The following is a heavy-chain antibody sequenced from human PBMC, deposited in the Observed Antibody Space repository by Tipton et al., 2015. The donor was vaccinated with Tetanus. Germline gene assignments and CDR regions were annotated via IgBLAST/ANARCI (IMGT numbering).Heavy chain of an antibody. D-gene: IGHD2-8*01. CDR2: IYYTGST. J-gene: IGHJ4*02. CDR1: GGSINPYY. Sequence: TLSLTCTVSGGSINPYYWSWIRQPPGKGLEWIGYIYYTGSTKSNPSLQSRVTISVDTSKNQFSLKLSSVTAADTAVYYCARDPSGGVRYFDYWGQGTLVTVFS. CDR3: ARDPSGGVRYFDY. V-gene: IGHV4-59*01.